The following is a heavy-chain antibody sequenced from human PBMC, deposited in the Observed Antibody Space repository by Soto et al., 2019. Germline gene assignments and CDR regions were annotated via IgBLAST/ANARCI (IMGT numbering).Heavy chain of an antibody. CDR3: TREAGYCSRTSCYRRAFDS. J-gene: IGHJ3*02. Sequence: EVQLVESGGALVQPGGSLRLSCAASGFTFSSHWMHWVRRVPGKGLVWVSHINTDGGITGYADSVKGRFPISRDNAKNTLYLQMNGLRVEDTSVYYCTREAGYCSRTSCYRRAFDSWGQGTMVTVSS. V-gene: IGHV3-74*01. D-gene: IGHD2-2*01. CDR2: INTDGGIT. CDR1: GFTFSSHW.